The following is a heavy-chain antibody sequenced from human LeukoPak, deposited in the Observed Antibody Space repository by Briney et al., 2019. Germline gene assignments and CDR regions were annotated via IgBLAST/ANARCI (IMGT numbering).Heavy chain of an antibody. CDR3: ARLETTPYYFDY. J-gene: IGHJ4*02. Sequence: AGGSLRLPCAASGFTFDVYAMHWVRQAPGKGLEWVSGITWNSGSIGYADSVKGRFTISRDNAKNSLYLQMNSLRAEDTAVYYCARLETTPYYFDYWGQGTLVTVSS. D-gene: IGHD1-1*01. CDR1: GFTFDVYA. CDR2: ITWNSGSI. V-gene: IGHV3-9*01.